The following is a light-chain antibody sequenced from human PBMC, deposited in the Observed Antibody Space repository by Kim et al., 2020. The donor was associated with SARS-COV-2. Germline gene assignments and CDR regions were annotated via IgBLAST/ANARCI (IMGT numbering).Light chain of an antibody. CDR2: DAS. CDR3: QQRSNWPRNT. CDR1: QSVSSY. J-gene: IGKJ5*01. V-gene: IGKV3-11*01. Sequence: SPGETATLSCRASQSVSSYLAWYQQNPGQAPRLLIYDASNRATGIPARFSGSGSGTDFTLTISSLEAEDSAVYYCQQRSNWPRNTFGQGTRLEIK.